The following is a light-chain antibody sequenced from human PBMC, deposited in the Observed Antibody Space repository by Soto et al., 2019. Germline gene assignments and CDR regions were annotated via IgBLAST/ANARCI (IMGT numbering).Light chain of an antibody. J-gene: IGKJ1*01. CDR1: KSIRSY. Sequence: IQINQSPSSLSASVGDRVSITCRESKSIRSYLNWYPQKPGKAPKLLIYAASHLQSGVQSEFSGSGSGTDFTLTISSPQPEDFAVDYCLQGYTYPQTFGQGTKVDIK. CDR2: AAS. CDR3: LQGYTYPQT. V-gene: IGKV1-6*01.